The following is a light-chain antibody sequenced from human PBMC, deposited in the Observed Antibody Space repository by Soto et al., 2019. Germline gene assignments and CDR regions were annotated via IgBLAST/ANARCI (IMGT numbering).Light chain of an antibody. J-gene: IGKJ4*01. CDR1: QSVSSN. CDR2: AAS. Sequence: EIVLTQSPGTLSLSPVETATLSCRASQSVSSNLAWYQQKPGQAPRLLIYAASSRATGIPDRFSGSGSGTDFTLTIRRLEPEDFAVYYCQQYGSSPRTFGGGTKVDIK. CDR3: QQYGSSPRT. V-gene: IGKV3-20*01.